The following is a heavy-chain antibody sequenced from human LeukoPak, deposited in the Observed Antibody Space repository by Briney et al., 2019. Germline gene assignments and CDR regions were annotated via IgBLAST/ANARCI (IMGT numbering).Heavy chain of an antibody. V-gene: IGHV3-9*01. CDR2: ISWNSGSI. CDR1: GFTFDDYA. Sequence: GRSLRLSCAASGFTFDDYAMHWVRQAPGKGLEWVSGISWNSGSIGYADSVKGRFTISRDNAKNSLYLQMNSLRAEDTALYYCAKDMAYSSSWLDYWGQGTLVTVSS. CDR3: AKDMAYSSSWLDY. J-gene: IGHJ4*02. D-gene: IGHD6-6*01.